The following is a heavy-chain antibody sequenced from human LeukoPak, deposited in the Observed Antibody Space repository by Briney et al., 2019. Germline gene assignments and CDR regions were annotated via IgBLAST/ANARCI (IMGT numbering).Heavy chain of an antibody. J-gene: IGHJ4*02. D-gene: IGHD2-15*01. CDR2: IIPIFGTA. CDR3: AVRHCSGGSCYSDY. Sequence: SVTVSCTASGGTFSSYAISWVRQAPGQGLEWMGGIIPIFGTANYAQKFQGRVTITADESTSTAYTELSSLRSEDTAVYYCAVRHCSGGSCYSDYWGQGTLVTVSS. CDR1: GGTFSSYA. V-gene: IGHV1-69*13.